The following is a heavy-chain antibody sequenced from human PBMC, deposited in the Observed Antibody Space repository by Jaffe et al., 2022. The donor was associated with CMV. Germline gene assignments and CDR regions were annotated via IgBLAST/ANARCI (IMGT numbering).Heavy chain of an antibody. CDR3: ARGGYGAGRGYFYYMDV. CDR1: GYTFTGYS. J-gene: IGHJ6*03. Sequence: QVQLEQSGAEVKKPGASVKVSCKTSGYTFTGYSIYWIRQAPGHGLELMGWINPNSGGTQDAQNFQGRVSMTRDTSINTAYIELYSLTPDDTAIYYCARGGYGAGRGYFYYMDVWGEGTTVTVSS. V-gene: IGHV1-2*02. CDR2: INPNSGGT. D-gene: IGHD1-26*01.